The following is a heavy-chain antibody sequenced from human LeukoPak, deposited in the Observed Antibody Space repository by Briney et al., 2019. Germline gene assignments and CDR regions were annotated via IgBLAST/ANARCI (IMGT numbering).Heavy chain of an antibody. V-gene: IGHV1-18*01. CDR3: ARVSGNDDYIVEY. D-gene: IGHD1-1*01. CDR1: GYTFTSYG. CDR2: ISPYNGNT. J-gene: IGHJ4*02. Sequence: ASVKLSCKASGYTFTSYGISWVRQAPGQGLEWMGWISPYNGNTNYAQKLQGRVTMTTNTSTSTAYMELRSLRSNATAVYYCARVSGNDDYIVEYWGQGTLVTVSS.